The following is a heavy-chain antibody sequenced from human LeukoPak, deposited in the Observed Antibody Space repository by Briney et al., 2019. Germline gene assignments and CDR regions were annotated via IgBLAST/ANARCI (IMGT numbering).Heavy chain of an antibody. CDR3: AKDPNSSGWSLPAFDI. Sequence: GGSLRLSCAASEFTFSSYGMHWVRQAPGKGLEWVAFIQYDGSNKYYADSVKGRFTISRDNSKNTLYLQMNSLRAEDTAVYYCAKDPNSSGWSLPAFDIWGQGTMVTVSS. V-gene: IGHV3-30*02. J-gene: IGHJ3*02. CDR2: IQYDGSNK. D-gene: IGHD6-19*01. CDR1: EFTFSSYG.